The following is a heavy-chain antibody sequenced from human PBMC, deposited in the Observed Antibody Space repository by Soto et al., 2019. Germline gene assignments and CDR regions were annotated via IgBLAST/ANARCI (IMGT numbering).Heavy chain of an antibody. D-gene: IGHD1-7*01. CDR3: ATRPKPRYNGNYLGYYSYYMDG. J-gene: IGHJ6*03. V-gene: IGHV4-39*01. Sequence: SETLSLTCTVSGGSISSSSYYWGWIRQPPGKGLEWIGSIYYSGSTYYNPSLKSRVTISVDTSKNQFSLKLSSVTAADTAVYYCATRPKPRYNGNYLGYYSYYMDGWGKGTTVTVAS. CDR2: IYYSGST. CDR1: GGSISSSSYY.